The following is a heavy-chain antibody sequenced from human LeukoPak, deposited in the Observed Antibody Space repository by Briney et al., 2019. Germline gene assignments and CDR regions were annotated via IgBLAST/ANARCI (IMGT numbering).Heavy chain of an antibody. J-gene: IGHJ4*02. V-gene: IGHV7-4-1*02. CDR1: GYTFTSYA. CDR3: ATVHYDSDIDY. Sequence: GASVKVSCKASGYTFTSYAMNWVRQAPGQGLEWMGWINTNTGDPTYAQGFTGRFVFSLDTSVSTAYLQISSLKAEDTAVYYCATVHYDSDIDYWGQGTLVTVSS. D-gene: IGHD3-22*01. CDR2: INTNTGDP.